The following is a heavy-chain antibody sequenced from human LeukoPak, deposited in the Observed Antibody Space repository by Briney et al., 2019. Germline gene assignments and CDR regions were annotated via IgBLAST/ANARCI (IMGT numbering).Heavy chain of an antibody. D-gene: IGHD1-26*01. CDR2: IYSSGNT. Sequence: SETLSLTRTVSGVSFTTYYWTWIRQPAGKGPEWIGRIYSSGNTSYNPSLESRVTMSIDTSKHQFSLKLTSVTAADTAVYYCARERGILRGDAFDLWGQGTMVTVSS. CDR1: GVSFTTYY. J-gene: IGHJ3*01. CDR3: ARERGILRGDAFDL. V-gene: IGHV4-4*07.